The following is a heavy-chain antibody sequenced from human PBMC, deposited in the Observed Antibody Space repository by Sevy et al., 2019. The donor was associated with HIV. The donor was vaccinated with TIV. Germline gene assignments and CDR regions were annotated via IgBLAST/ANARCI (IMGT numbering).Heavy chain of an antibody. D-gene: IGHD3-22*01. CDR1: GGSISDYY. CDR3: ARVNYDSSGYYPTDYGMDV. Sequence: SETLSLTCIVSGGSISDYYWSWIRQPPGKGPEWIGYIYYSGSTKYNPSLKSRVTISVDTSKNQFSLMLSAVTAADTAVYYCARVNYDSSGYYPTDYGMDVWGQGNTVTVSS. V-gene: IGHV4-59*01. J-gene: IGHJ6*02. CDR2: IYYSGST.